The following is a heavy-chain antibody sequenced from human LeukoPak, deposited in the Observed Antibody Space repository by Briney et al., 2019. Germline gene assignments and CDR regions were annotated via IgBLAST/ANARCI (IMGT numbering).Heavy chain of an antibody. CDR3: ARDARPKVRGVSNWFDP. J-gene: IGHJ5*02. D-gene: IGHD3-10*01. CDR2: ISSSSSYI. CDR1: GFTFSSYS. V-gene: IGHV3-21*01. Sequence: GGSLRLSCAASGFTFSSYSMNWVRQAPGKGLEWVSSISSSSSYIYYADSVKGRFTISRDNAKNSLYLQMNSLRAEDTAVYYCARDARPKVRGVSNWFDPWGQGTLVTVSS.